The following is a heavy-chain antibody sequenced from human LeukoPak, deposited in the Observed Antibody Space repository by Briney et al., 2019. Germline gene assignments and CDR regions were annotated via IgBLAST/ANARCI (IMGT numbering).Heavy chain of an antibody. CDR2: ISSSGSTI. CDR1: EFAFSDYY. D-gene: IGHD3-16*02. V-gene: IGHV3-11*01. Sequence: GGSLRLSCAASEFAFSDYYMSWLRQAPGKGLEWVSYISSSGSTIYYADSVKGRFTISRDNAKNSLYLQMNSLRAEDTAVYYCVRDYRACFDYWGQGTLVTVSS. CDR3: VRDYRACFDY. J-gene: IGHJ4*02.